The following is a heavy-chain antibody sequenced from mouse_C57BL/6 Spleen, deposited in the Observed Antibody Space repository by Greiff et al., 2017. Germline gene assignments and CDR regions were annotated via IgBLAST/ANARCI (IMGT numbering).Heavy chain of an antibody. CDR2: IDPSDSYT. CDR3: ARGPNWFYFDY. CDR1: GYTFTSYW. J-gene: IGHJ2*01. D-gene: IGHD4-1*01. Sequence: QVQLQQPGAELVMPGASVKLSCKASGYTFTSYWMHWVKQRPGQGLEWIGEIDPSDSYTNYNQKFKGKSTLTVDKSSSTAYMQLSSLTSEDSAVYYCARGPNWFYFDYWGQGTTLTFSS. V-gene: IGHV1-69*01.